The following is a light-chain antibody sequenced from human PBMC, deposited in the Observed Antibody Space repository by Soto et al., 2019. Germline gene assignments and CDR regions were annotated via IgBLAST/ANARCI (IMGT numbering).Light chain of an antibody. Sequence: QSVLTQPASVSGSPGQSMTISCSGTSSDVGGYNYVFWYQHHPGKAPKLMIDDVSNRPSGVSNRFSGSKSGNTASLTISGLQAEDEANYYCSSYTSSSTYVFGTGTKLTVL. CDR1: SSDVGGYNY. CDR3: SSYTSSSTYV. J-gene: IGLJ1*01. V-gene: IGLV2-14*03. CDR2: DVS.